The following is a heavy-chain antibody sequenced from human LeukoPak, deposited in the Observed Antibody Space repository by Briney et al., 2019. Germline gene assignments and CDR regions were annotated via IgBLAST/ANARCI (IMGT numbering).Heavy chain of an antibody. CDR2: VFRSGST. D-gene: IGHD3-16*02. V-gene: IGHV4-61*10. CDR1: GDSISRGTYY. Sequence: SETLSLTCTVTGDSISRGTYYWTWVRQPAGKGLEWIGRVFRSGSTYYNPSLKSRVTISIDTSNNQFSLHLRSVTAADTAVYCCARVSLGTGTTAYYYYMDVWGKGTTVTVSS. J-gene: IGHJ6*03. CDR3: ARVSLGTGTTAYYYYMDV.